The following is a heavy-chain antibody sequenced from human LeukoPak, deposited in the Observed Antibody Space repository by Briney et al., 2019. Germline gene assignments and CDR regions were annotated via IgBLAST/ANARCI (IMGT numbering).Heavy chain of an antibody. CDR1: GGSISSGSYY. Sequence: SETLSLTCTVSGGSISSGSYYWSWIRQPAGKGLEWIGRIYTSGSTNYNPSLKSRVTMSVDTSKNQFSLKLSSVTAADTAVYYCARDPAYYYDSSGSYYFDYWGQGTLVTVSS. J-gene: IGHJ4*02. CDR2: IYTSGST. V-gene: IGHV4-61*02. D-gene: IGHD3-22*01. CDR3: ARDPAYYYDSSGSYYFDY.